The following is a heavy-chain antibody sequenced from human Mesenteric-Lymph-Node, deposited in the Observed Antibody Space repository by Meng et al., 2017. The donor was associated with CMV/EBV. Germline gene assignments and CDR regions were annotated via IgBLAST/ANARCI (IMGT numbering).Heavy chain of an antibody. CDR1: GGTFSSYD. CDR3: ARAPPDIVVVPAAIRWGDYYYYGMDV. Sequence: ASVKVSCKASGGTFSSYDINWVRQATGQGLEWMGWMNPNSGNTGYAQKFQGRVTMTRNTSISTAYMELSSLRSEDTAVYYCARAPPDIVVVPAAIRWGDYYYYGMDVWGQGTTVTVSS. V-gene: IGHV1-8*01. CDR2: MNPNSGNT. D-gene: IGHD2-2*02. J-gene: IGHJ6*02.